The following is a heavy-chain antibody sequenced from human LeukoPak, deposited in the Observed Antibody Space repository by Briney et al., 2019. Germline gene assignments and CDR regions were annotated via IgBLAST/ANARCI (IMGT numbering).Heavy chain of an antibody. CDR1: GFTFSSYG. V-gene: IGHV3-33*01. CDR3: ARDALRLGGEYYFDY. Sequence: GGSLRLSCAASGFTFSSYGMHWVRQAPGKGLEWVAVIWYDGSNKYYADSVKGRFTISRDNSKNTLYLQMNSLRAEDTAVYYCARDALRLGGEYYFDYWGQGTLVTVSS. CDR2: IWYDGSNK. D-gene: IGHD2-21*01. J-gene: IGHJ4*02.